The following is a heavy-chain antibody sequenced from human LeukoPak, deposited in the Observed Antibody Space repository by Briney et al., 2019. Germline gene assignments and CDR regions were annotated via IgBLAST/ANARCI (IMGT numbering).Heavy chain of an antibody. CDR3: ARDFSWGVDY. D-gene: IGHD3-10*01. V-gene: IGHV1-2*02. CDR1: GFTFTGHY. CDR2: INGNSGAT. J-gene: IGHJ4*02. Sequence: ASVTVSCKASGFTFTGHYMHWVRQAPGQGLEWMGWINGNSGATNYARNFQDRVTLTRDTSISTVYMELSRLRIDDTAVYYCARDFSWGVDYWGREPWSPSPQ.